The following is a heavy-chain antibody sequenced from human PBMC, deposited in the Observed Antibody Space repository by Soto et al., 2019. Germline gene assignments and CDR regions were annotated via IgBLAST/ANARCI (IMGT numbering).Heavy chain of an antibody. CDR2: MNPNSGTT. J-gene: IGHJ4*02. CDR3: ARVACTGGRCYYDY. D-gene: IGHD2-8*02. V-gene: IGHV1-8*01. CDR1: GYTFTSYD. Sequence: QVQLVQSGTEVKKPGASVKVSCKASGYTFTSYDFNWVRQATGQGLEWLGWMNPNSGTTGYAQRFQGRVTMTRNTAISTAYMELSSLRSEDTAMSYCARVACTGGRCYYDYWGQGTLVTVSS.